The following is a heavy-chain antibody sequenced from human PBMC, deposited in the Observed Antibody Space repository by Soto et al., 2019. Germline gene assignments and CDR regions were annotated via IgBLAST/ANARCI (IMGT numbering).Heavy chain of an antibody. V-gene: IGHV3-33*01. CDR3: ARDQAEIVAAHIDNNGLSNRFDS. CDR2: IRYDGVNK. D-gene: IGHD5-12*01. CDR1: GFNFSNYG. J-gene: IGHJ5*01. Sequence: QVKVVESGGGVVQPGRSLRLSCAASGFNFSNYGMQWVRQAPGKGLEWLAAIRYDGVNKHYADSVKGRFSTYRDNSKNTVYLQINSLRAKDTAVYYCARDQAEIVAAHIDNNGLSNRFDSWGQGTLVTVTS.